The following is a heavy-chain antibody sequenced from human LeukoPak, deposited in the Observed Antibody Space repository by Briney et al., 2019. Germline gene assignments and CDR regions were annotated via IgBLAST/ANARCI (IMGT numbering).Heavy chain of an antibody. J-gene: IGHJ6*03. V-gene: IGHV3-43D*03. D-gene: IGHD3-3*01. Sequence: PGGSLRLSCAASGFTFDDYAMHWVRQAPGKGLEWVSLISWDGGSTYYADSVKGRFTISRDNSKNSLYLQMNSLRAGDTALYYCAKVAESLRFLERLLTYMDVWGKGTTVTVSS. CDR3: AKVAESLRFLERLLTYMDV. CDR2: ISWDGGST. CDR1: GFTFDDYA.